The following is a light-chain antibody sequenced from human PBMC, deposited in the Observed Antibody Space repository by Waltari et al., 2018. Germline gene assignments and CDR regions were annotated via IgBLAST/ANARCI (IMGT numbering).Light chain of an antibody. CDR3: QAWDATTGML. Sequence: SYELTQPPSVSVSPGQTVSITCPGDRLGDKFACWYQQKAGQSPILVIYQDLKRPSGIPERFSGSRSGNTATLTIRGTHVMDEADYYCQAWDATTGMLFGGGTQVTVL. CDR2: QDL. CDR1: RLGDKF. V-gene: IGLV3-1*01. J-gene: IGLJ2*01.